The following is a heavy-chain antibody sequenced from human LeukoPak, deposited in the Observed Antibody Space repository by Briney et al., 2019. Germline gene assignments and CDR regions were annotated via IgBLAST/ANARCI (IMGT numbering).Heavy chain of an antibody. Sequence: GGSLRLSCAASGFTVSSNYMSWVRQAPGKGLEWVSVIYSGGSTYYADSVKGRFAISRDNSKNTLYLQMSSLRAEDTAVYYCARRIQGMAPYYFDYWGQGTLVTVSS. CDR2: IYSGGST. D-gene: IGHD5-24*01. CDR3: ARRIQGMAPYYFDY. J-gene: IGHJ4*02. V-gene: IGHV3-66*01. CDR1: GFTVSSNY.